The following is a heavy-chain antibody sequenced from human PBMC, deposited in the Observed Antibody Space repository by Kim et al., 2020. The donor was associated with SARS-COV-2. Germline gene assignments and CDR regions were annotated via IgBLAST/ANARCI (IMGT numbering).Heavy chain of an antibody. Sequence: GESLKISCKGSGYSFTSYWIGWVRQMPGKGLEWMGIIYPGDSDTRYSPSFQGQVTISADKSISTAYLQWSSLKASDTAMYYCARHGIAAQEGQDAFDIWGQGTMVTVSS. CDR2: IYPGDSDT. J-gene: IGHJ3*02. D-gene: IGHD6-25*01. CDR3: ARHGIAAQEGQDAFDI. CDR1: GYSFTSYW. V-gene: IGHV5-51*01.